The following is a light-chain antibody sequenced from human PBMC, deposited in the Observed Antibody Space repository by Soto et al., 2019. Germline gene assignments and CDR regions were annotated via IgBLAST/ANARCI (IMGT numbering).Light chain of an antibody. V-gene: IGLV1-44*01. CDR2: SND. Sequence: QSVLTQPPSASGTPGQRVTMSCSGSSSNIGGNTVNWYQQMPGTAPKLLIYSNDQRPSGVPDRFSGSKSGTSAPLAISGLQSEDEADYYCAAWDDSVNGWVFGGGTKLTVL. CDR1: SSNIGGNT. CDR3: AAWDDSVNGWV. J-gene: IGLJ3*02.